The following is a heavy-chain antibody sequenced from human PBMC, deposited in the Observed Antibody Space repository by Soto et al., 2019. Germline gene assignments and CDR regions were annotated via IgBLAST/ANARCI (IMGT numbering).Heavy chain of an antibody. D-gene: IGHD3-10*01. CDR1: GFTFSSYG. V-gene: IGHV3-33*01. J-gene: IGHJ5*02. Sequence: GGSLRLSCAASGFTFSSYGMHWVRQAPGKGLEWVAVIWYDGSNKYYADSVKGRFTISRDNSKNTLYLQMNSLRAEDTAVYYCAREKGYYGSGSYYNRKPPPYNWFDPWGQGTLVTVSS. CDR2: IWYDGSNK. CDR3: AREKGYYGSGSYYNRKPPPYNWFDP.